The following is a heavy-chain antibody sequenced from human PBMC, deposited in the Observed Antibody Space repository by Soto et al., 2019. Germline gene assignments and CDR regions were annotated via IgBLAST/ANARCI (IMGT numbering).Heavy chain of an antibody. CDR3: ARVVAAAGT. V-gene: IGHV3-53*02. CDR2: INSGVST. D-gene: IGHD6-13*01. Sequence: EVQLVETGGGLIQPGGSLRLSCAASGFTVSNNYMSWVRQAPGKGLEWVSVINSGVSTYYADSVKGRFTISRDNSKNTAYLQMNGLRAEDTAVYYCARVVAAAGTWGQGTLVTVSS. CDR1: GFTVSNNY. J-gene: IGHJ5*02.